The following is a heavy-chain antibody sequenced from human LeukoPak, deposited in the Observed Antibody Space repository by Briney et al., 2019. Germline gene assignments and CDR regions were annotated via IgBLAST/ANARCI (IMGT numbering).Heavy chain of an antibody. CDR3: ARLNSGYVTFDY. J-gene: IGHJ4*02. CDR2: INSDGSST. V-gene: IGHV3-74*01. CDR1: GFTFSSFW. Sequence: PGGSLRLSCAASGFTFSSFWMHWVRQAPGKGLVWVSRINSDGSSTSYADSVKGRFTISRDNSKNTLYLQMNSLRAEDTAAYYCARLNSGYVTFDYWGQGTLVTVSS. D-gene: IGHD5-12*01.